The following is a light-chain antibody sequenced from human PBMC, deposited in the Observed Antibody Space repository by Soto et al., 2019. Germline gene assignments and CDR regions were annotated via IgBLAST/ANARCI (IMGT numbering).Light chain of an antibody. V-gene: IGKV1-8*01. Sequence: AIRMTQSPSSLSASAGDRVAIACRASQDVGRYLAWYQQKPGQAPKLLICGASTLQSGVPSRFSGGGSGTDFTLTISCLQSEDFATYYCQHYKNYPWTFGQGTKVEIK. J-gene: IGKJ1*01. CDR1: QDVGRY. CDR2: GAS. CDR3: QHYKNYPWT.